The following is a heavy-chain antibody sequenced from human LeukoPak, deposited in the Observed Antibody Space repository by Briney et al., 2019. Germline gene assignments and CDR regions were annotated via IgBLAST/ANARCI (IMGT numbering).Heavy chain of an antibody. Sequence: SETLSLTCTVSGGSISSGSYYWSWIRQPAGQGLEYIGRMYTSGSTNYNPSLKSRVTISVDTSKNQFSLKLSSVTAADTAVYYCAGKAYSSGWYGYWGQGTLVTVSS. J-gene: IGHJ4*02. CDR2: MYTSGST. CDR1: GGSISSGSYY. CDR3: AGKAYSSGWYGY. D-gene: IGHD6-19*01. V-gene: IGHV4-61*02.